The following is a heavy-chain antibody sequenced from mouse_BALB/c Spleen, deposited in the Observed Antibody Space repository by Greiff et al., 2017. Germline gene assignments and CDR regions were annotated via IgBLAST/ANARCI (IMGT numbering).Heavy chain of an antibody. CDR2: ILPGSGST. D-gene: IGHD1-1*01. Sequence: QVQLKESGAELMKPGASVKISCKATGYTFSSYWIEWVKQRPGHGLEWIGEILPGSGSTNYNEKFKGKATFTADTSSNTAYMQLSSLTSEDSAVFYCARGHYYGSSPSPWFAYWGQGTLVTVSA. J-gene: IGHJ3*01. V-gene: IGHV1-9*01. CDR1: GYTFSSYW. CDR3: ARGHYYGSSPSPWFAY.